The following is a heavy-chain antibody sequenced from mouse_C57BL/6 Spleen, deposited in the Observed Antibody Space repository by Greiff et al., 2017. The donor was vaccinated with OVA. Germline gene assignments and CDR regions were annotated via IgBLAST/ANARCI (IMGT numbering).Heavy chain of an antibody. CDR1: GYTFTDYN. V-gene: IGHV1-18*01. D-gene: IGHD2-4*01. Sequence: EVQRVESGPELVKPGASVKIPCKASGYTFTDYNMDWVKQSHGKSLEWIGDINPNNGGTIYNQKFKGKATLTVDKSSSTAYMELRSLTSEDTAVYYCANYDYLGGFAYWGQGTLVTVSA. J-gene: IGHJ3*01. CDR2: INPNNGGT. CDR3: ANYDYLGGFAY.